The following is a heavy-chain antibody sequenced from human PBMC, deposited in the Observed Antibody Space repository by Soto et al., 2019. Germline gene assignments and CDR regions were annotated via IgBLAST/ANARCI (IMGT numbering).Heavy chain of an antibody. V-gene: IGHV3-11*01. CDR3: ARTPGLPAAIMHYYYYMDV. Sequence: PGGSLRLSCAASGFTFSDYYMSWIRQAPGKGLEWVSYISSSGSTIYYADSVKGRFTISRDNAKNSLYLQMNSLRAEDTAVYYCARTPGLPAAIMHYYYYMDVWGKGTTVTVSS. CDR2: ISSSGSTI. J-gene: IGHJ6*03. CDR1: GFTFSDYY. D-gene: IGHD2-2*01.